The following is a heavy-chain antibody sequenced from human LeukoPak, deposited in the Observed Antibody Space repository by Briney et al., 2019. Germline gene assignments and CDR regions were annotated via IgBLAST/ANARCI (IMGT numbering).Heavy chain of an antibody. J-gene: IGHJ4*02. Sequence: GGSLRLSCAASGFTFSRYTMNWVRQAPGKGLEWVSSITSSSSYIYYADSVKGRFTISRDNAKNSLYLQMNSLRAEDTAVYYCATYRLLSIVRLDYWGQGTLVTVSS. CDR2: ITSSSSYI. CDR3: ATYRLLSIVRLDY. D-gene: IGHD3-10*01. V-gene: IGHV3-21*04. CDR1: GFTFSRYT.